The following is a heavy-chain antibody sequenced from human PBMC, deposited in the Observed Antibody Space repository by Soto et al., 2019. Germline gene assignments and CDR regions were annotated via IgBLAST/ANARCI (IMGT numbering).Heavy chain of an antibody. J-gene: IGHJ6*04. V-gene: IGHV3-30*18. CDR1: GFTFSSYG. Sequence: QEQLVESGGGVVQPGRSLRLSCAASGFTFSSYGMHWVRQAPGKGLEWVAVLSYDGHNKYYADSVEGRFTISRDNSKNTLFLQMNSLRAEDTAVYYCAKGGITIFGVASAGMDVWGKGTTVTVSS. CDR2: LSYDGHNK. D-gene: IGHD3-3*01. CDR3: AKGGITIFGVASAGMDV.